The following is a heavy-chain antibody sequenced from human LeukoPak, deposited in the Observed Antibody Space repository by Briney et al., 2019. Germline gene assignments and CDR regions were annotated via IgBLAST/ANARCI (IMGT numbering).Heavy chain of an antibody. CDR1: GFTFSSYA. Sequence: GGSLRLSCAASGFTFSSYAMSRVRQAPGKGLEWVSAISGSGGSTYYADSVKGRFTISRDNSKNTLYLQMNSLRAEDTAVYYCAKDRRYSYGYIDYWGQGTLVTVSS. D-gene: IGHD5-18*01. CDR3: AKDRRYSYGYIDY. J-gene: IGHJ4*02. CDR2: ISGSGGST. V-gene: IGHV3-23*01.